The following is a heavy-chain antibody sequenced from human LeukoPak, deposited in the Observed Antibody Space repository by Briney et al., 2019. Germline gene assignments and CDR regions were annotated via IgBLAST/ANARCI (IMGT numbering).Heavy chain of an antibody. CDR2: EN. V-gene: IGHV4-61*08. J-gene: IGHJ4*02. CDR1: GGSVSSGGYY. D-gene: IGHD3-9*01. Sequence: SETLSLTCSVSGGSVSSGGYYWSWIRQPPGEGLEWIGWENYYNVSLRSRLTISVDTPKNQFSLKLSSVTAADTAVYYCARGVWDYDILTGYYRAFGFDYWGQGTLVTVSS. CDR3: ARGVWDYDILTGYYRAFGFDY.